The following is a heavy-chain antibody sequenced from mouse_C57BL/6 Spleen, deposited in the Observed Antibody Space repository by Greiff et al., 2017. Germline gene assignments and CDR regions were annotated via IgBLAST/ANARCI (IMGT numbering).Heavy chain of an antibody. D-gene: IGHD2-4*01. CDR2: INPNYGTT. J-gene: IGHJ4*01. CDR3: ARYDYDGYYDAMDY. Sequence: EVQVVESGPELVKPGASVKISCKASGYSFTDYNMNWVKQSNGKSLEWIGVINPNYGTTSYNQKFKGKATLTVDQSSSTAYMQLNSLTSEDSAVYYCARYDYDGYYDAMDYWGQGTSVTVSS. V-gene: IGHV1-39*01. CDR1: GYSFTDYN.